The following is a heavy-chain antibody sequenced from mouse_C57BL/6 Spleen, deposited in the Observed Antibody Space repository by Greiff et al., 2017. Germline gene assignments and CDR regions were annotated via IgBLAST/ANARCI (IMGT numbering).Heavy chain of an antibody. J-gene: IGHJ2*01. Sequence: VQLQQSGPELVKPGASVKISCKASGYAFSSSWMNWVKQRPGKGLEWIGRIYPGDGNTNYNGKFKGKATLTADKSSSTAYMQLSILTSEDSAVCFCARCWTGFWGQGTTLTVSS. CDR3: ARCWTGF. CDR1: GYAFSSSW. CDR2: IYPGDGNT. V-gene: IGHV1-82*01. D-gene: IGHD3-3*01.